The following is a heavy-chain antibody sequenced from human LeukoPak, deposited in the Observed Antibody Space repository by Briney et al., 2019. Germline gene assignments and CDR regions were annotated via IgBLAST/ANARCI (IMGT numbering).Heavy chain of an antibody. CDR2: ISSSGSST. V-gene: IGHV3-23*01. CDR3: ATQATVTSHYYFDY. CDR1: GITFSTYA. D-gene: IGHD4-17*01. Sequence: GGSLRLSCVASGITFSTYAMSWVRQAPGKGLEWVSVISSSGSSTYYADSVKGRFTISRDNSKNTLYLQMNSLRAEDTAVYYCATQATVTSHYYFDYWGQGTLVTVSS. J-gene: IGHJ4*02.